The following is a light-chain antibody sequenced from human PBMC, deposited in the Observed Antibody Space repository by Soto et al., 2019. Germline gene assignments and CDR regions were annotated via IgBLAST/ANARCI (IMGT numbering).Light chain of an antibody. Sequence: EIVLTQSPGTLSLSPGERATLSCRASQSVSSSYLAWYQQKPGQAPWLLIYGASRRASGVPDRFSGSGSGTDFTLTISGLEPEDFAVYYCQQYDSSPSPFGQGTRLEIK. CDR2: GAS. CDR1: QSVSSSY. J-gene: IGKJ5*01. V-gene: IGKV3-20*01. CDR3: QQYDSSPSP.